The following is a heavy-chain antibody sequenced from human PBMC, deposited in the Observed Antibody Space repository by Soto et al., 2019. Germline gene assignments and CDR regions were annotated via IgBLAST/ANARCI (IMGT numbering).Heavy chain of an antibody. CDR1: GGSISSGDYY. Sequence: SETLSLTCTVSGGSISSGDYYWSWIRQHPGKGLEWIGYIYYSGSTYYNPSLKSRVTISVDRSKNQFSLKLSSVTAADTAVYYCARVTRYYDSSGYSADYFDYWGQGTLVTVSS. D-gene: IGHD3-22*01. CDR3: ARVTRYYDSSGYSADYFDY. V-gene: IGHV4-30-4*08. J-gene: IGHJ4*02. CDR2: IYYSGST.